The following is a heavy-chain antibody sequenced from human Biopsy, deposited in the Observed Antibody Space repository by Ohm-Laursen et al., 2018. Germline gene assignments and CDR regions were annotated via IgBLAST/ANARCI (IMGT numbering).Heavy chain of an antibody. V-gene: IGHV3-21*01. CDR3: ARAFPPPGRRLSGGAGCFDW. J-gene: IGHJ4*02. Sequence: SLRLSCAASGFDFSDYSMSWVRQAPGKGLEWVSSVTTTSSYIYYADSVKGRFTISRDNAKNSLYLQMNSLRAEDTAVYYFARAFPPPGRRLSGGAGCFDWLGQGTRVTVSS. CDR1: GFDFSDYS. CDR2: VTTTSSYI. D-gene: IGHD2-15*01.